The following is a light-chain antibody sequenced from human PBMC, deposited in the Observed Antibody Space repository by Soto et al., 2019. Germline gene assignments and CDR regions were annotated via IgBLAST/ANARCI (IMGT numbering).Light chain of an antibody. Sequence: EVVVRQSPSALSGSPVEGSTLSCRASQGIGDTLAWYQHKPGQTPRLLIYGTSTRATGVPTRFSGSRSGAEFTLTINSLQSEDFAVYYCQPYNNWPLTFGGGTKVDIK. CDR1: QGIGDT. J-gene: IGKJ4*01. V-gene: IGKV3-15*01. CDR2: GTS. CDR3: QPYNNWPLT.